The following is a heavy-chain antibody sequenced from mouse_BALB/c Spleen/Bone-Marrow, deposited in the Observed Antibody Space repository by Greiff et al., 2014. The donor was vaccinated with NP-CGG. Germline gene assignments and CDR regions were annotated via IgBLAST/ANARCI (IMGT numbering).Heavy chain of an antibody. CDR1: GFNIRDTY. J-gene: IGHJ2*01. Sequence: DVKLVESGAELVKPGASVRLSCTASGFNIRDTYIHWVKQRPEQGLEWIGRIDPANGNTKYDPKFQGKATITADTSSNTAYLQLSSLTSEDTAVYYCASYRLRTYFDYWGQGTTLTVSS. CDR3: ASYRLRTYFDY. CDR2: IDPANGNT. V-gene: IGHV14-3*02. D-gene: IGHD2-14*01.